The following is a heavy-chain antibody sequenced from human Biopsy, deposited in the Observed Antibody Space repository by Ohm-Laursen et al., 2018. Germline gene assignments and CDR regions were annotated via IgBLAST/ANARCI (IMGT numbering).Heavy chain of an antibody. V-gene: IGHV4-59*01. Sequence: TLSLTCTVSGGAIYNFFWSWIRQPPGKGLEWIGYIYYSGSTNYNPSLKSRVTISVDRSKNHFSLELSSVTAADTAVYYCARVGVGAPSIDYFDSWGQGALVTVSS. CDR3: ARVGVGAPSIDYFDS. CDR2: IYYSGST. CDR1: GGAIYNFF. D-gene: IGHD1-26*01. J-gene: IGHJ4*02.